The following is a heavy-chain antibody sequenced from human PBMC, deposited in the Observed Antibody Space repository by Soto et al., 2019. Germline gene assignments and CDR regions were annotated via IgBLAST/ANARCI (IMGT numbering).Heavy chain of an antibody. CDR3: ARHVPYCSDTSHCAYGMDV. CDR1: GGSISSYY. D-gene: IGHD2-2*01. CDR2: IYYSGST. V-gene: IGHV4-59*08. J-gene: IGHJ6*02. Sequence: SETLSVTCTVSGGSISSYYWSWSRQPPGKGLEWIGYIYYSGSTNYNPSLKSRVTISVDTSKNQFSLKLSSVTAADTAVYYCARHVPYCSDTSHCAYGMDVWGQGTTIT.